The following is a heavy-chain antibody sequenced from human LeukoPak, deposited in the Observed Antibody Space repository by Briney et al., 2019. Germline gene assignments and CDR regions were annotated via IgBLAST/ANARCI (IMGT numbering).Heavy chain of an antibody. CDR3: ARGYLIYDSSGYYFDY. CDR2: IYYSGST. CDR1: GGSISSGGYY. Sequence: SETLSLTCTVSGGSISSGGYYWSWIRQHPGKGLEWIGYIYYSGSTYYNPSLKSRVTISVDTSKNQFSLKLSSVTAADTAVYYCARGYLIYDSSGYYFDYWGQGTTVTVSS. D-gene: IGHD3-22*01. J-gene: IGHJ4*03. V-gene: IGHV4-31*03.